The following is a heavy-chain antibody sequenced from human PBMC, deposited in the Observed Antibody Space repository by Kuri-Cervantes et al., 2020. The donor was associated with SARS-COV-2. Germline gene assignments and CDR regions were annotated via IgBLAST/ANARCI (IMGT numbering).Heavy chain of an antibody. J-gene: IGHJ6*02. CDR3: ARDLYSNYDYYGMDV. CDR2: ISSSSSYI. V-gene: IGHV3-21*01. CDR1: GFTFSSYA. Sequence: GESLKISCAASGFTFSSYAMSWVRQAPGKGLEWVSSISSSSSYIYYADSVKGRFTISRDNAKNSLYLQMNSLRAEDTAVYYCARDLYSNYDYYGMDVWGQGTTVTVSS. D-gene: IGHD4-11*01.